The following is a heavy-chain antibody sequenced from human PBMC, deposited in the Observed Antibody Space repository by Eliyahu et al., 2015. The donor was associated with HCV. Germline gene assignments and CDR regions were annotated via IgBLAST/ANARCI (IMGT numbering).Heavy chain of an antibody. V-gene: IGHV3-23*04. CDR3: VKDHLDLIWFDVGY. CDR1: GFTFRSYG. Sequence: EVQLVESGGGLVQPGGSLRLSCAASGFTFRSYGMIWVRQAPGKGLEWVSGISGGSESTYYADSVKGRFTISRDISKNTLYLQMNSLRAEDTAVYYCVKDHLDLIWFDVGYWGQGTLVTVSS. D-gene: IGHD3-10*01. J-gene: IGHJ4*02. CDR2: ISGGSEST.